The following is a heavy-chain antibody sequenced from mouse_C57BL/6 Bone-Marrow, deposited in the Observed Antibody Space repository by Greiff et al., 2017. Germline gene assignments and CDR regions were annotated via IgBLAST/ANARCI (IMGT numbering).Heavy chain of an antibody. D-gene: IGHD2-14*01. V-gene: IGHV5-6*02. Sequence: VKLVESGGDLVKPGGSLKLSCAASGFTFSSYGMSWVRQTPVKRLEWVATISSGGSYTYYPDSVKGRFTISRDNAKNTRYLQMSSLKFEDTAMYYCARRRVLFAYWGQGTLVTVSA. CDR3: ARRRVLFAY. CDR2: ISSGGSYT. CDR1: GFTFSSYG. J-gene: IGHJ3*01.